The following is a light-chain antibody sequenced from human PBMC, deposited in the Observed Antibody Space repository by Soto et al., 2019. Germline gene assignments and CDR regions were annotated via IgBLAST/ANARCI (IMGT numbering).Light chain of an antibody. V-gene: IGKV1D-13*01. J-gene: IGKJ5*01. CDR3: QYFSDYQGT. CDR2: DVS. CDR1: QDISSA. Sequence: AIQLTQSPSSLSASVGDRVTLTCRASQDISSALAWYQQKPGEAPRLLIYDVSGLESGVPSRFSGSGSGTDFTLTINSLQPEDFATYNCQYFSDYQGTFGQGTRLEIK.